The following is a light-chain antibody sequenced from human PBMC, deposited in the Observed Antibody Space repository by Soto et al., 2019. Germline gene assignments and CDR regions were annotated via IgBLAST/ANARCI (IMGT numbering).Light chain of an antibody. CDR3: QQSYGAPIT. Sequence: DIQMTQSPSSLSASVEDRVTITCRASQTISDFLNRYQQKPGKAPKLLIGSASSLQSGVPSRFSGSGSGTDFTLTITSLQPEDFATYYCQQSYGAPITFGQGTRLEVK. CDR2: SAS. J-gene: IGKJ5*01. V-gene: IGKV1-39*01. CDR1: QTISDF.